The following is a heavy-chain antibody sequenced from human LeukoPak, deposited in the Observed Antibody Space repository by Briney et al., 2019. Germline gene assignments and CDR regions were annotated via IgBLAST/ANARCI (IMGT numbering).Heavy chain of an antibody. V-gene: IGHV5-51*01. Sequence: GESLKTSCKGSGYSFTSYWIGWVRAMPGKGLEWMGIIYPGDSDTRYSPSFQGQVTISADKSISTAYLQWSSLKASDTAMYYCATIVYGSGIYDAFDIWGQGTMVTVSS. CDR3: ATIVYGSGIYDAFDI. CDR1: GYSFTSYW. J-gene: IGHJ3*02. D-gene: IGHD3-10*01. CDR2: IYPGDSDT.